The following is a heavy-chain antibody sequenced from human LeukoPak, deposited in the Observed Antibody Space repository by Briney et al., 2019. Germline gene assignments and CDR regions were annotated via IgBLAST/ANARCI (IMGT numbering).Heavy chain of an antibody. J-gene: IGHJ4*02. CDR3: ARGDYYDSSGYRGFDY. V-gene: IGHV3-21*01. CDR2: ISSSSSYI. CDR1: GFTFSSYS. Sequence: GGSLRLSCAASGFTFSSYSMNWVRQAPGKGLEWVSSISSSSSYIYYADSVKGRFTISRDNAKNSLYLQMNSLRAEDTAVYYCARGDYYDSSGYRGFDYWGQGTLVTVSS. D-gene: IGHD3-22*01.